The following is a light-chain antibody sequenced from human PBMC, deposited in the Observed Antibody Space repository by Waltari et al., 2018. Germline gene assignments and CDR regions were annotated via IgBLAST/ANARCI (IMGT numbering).Light chain of an antibody. Sequence: DIQMTQSPSTLSASVGDRVTITCRASQSISSGLAWYQQKPGKAPKRLIYKAFSLESGVPSRFSGSGSGTEFTLTISSLQPDDFATYYCQQYNSYSRTFGQGTKVEIK. CDR2: KAF. J-gene: IGKJ1*01. CDR3: QQYNSYSRT. V-gene: IGKV1-5*03. CDR1: QSISSG.